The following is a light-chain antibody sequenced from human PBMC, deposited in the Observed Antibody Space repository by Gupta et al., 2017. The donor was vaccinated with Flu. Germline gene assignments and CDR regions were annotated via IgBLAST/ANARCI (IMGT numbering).Light chain of an antibody. V-gene: IGKV4-1*01. CDR1: QSVLYSHNDKNY. CDR2: WAS. CDR3: QQYFSTPLT. Sequence: DIVMTPSPDSLAVSLGERATINCKSSQSVLYSHNDKNYLAWYQQKPGQPPKLLIYWASTRESGVPDRFGGSGSGTDFTLTISSLQAEDVAVYYCQQYFSTPLTFGGGTKVEIK. J-gene: IGKJ4*01.